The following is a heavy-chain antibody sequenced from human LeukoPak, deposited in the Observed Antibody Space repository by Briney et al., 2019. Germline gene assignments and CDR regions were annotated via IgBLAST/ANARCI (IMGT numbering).Heavy chain of an antibody. V-gene: IGHV1-18*01. CDR1: GYTFTSYD. CDR3: ARGSSSWYFEAFDI. CDR2: ISAYNGNT. J-gene: IGHJ3*02. D-gene: IGHD6-13*01. Sequence: ASVKVSCKASGYTFTSYDINWVRQATGQGLEWMGWISAYNGNTNYAQKLQGRVTMTTDTPTSTAYMELRSLRSDDTAVYYCARGSSSWYFEAFDIWGQGTMVTVSS.